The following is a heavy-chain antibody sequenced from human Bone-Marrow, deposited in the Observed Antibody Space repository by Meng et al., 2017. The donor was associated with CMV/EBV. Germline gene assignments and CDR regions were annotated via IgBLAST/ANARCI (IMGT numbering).Heavy chain of an antibody. Sequence: GSLRLSCNVSGASISSYYWSWIRQPPGKGPEWIGHIYDKGSTNHNPSLKSRVTISVDTSKNHFSLKLTSVTAADTAVYYCAREEGYGDYRYNWFDPWGQGSLVTVSS. CDR3: AREEGYGDYRYNWFDP. D-gene: IGHD4-17*01. V-gene: IGHV4-59*01. J-gene: IGHJ5*02. CDR2: IYDKGST. CDR1: GASISSYY.